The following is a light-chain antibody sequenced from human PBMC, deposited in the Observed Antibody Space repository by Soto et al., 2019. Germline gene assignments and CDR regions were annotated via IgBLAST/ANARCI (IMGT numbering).Light chain of an antibody. V-gene: IGLV2-14*03. Sequence: QSALTQPASMSGSPGQSITITCNGSNTDVGHDEFVSWYQQHPGKAPKLIIYDVSRRPSGVSDRFSGSKSGNTASLTISGLQAEDEADYYCGSYTSDKTWVFGGGTKVTVL. CDR2: DVS. J-gene: IGLJ3*02. CDR1: NTDVGHDEF. CDR3: GSYTSDKTWV.